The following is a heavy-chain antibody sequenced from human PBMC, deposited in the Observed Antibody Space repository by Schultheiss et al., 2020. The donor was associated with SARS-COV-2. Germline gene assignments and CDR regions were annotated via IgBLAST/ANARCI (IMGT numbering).Heavy chain of an antibody. CDR1: GGSFSGYY. V-gene: IGHV4-34*01. CDR3: ARGGARPRWPAPTQSFHNWXXX. D-gene: IGHD2-2*01. J-gene: IGHJ5*02. Sequence: SETLSLTCAVYGGSFSGYYWSWIRQPPGKGLEWIGEINHSGSTNYNPSLKSRVTISVDTSKNQFSLKLSSVTAADTAVYYCARGGARPRWPAPTQSFHNWXXXWGXGXXXXXSS. CDR2: INHSGST.